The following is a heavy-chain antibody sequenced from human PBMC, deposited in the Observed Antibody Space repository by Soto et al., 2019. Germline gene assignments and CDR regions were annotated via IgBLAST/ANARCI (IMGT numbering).Heavy chain of an antibody. D-gene: IGHD2-2*01. V-gene: IGHV1-18*01. CDR2: ISAYNGNT. CDR3: AFYCSSTSCFNWFDR. J-gene: IGHJ5*02. Sequence: ASVKVSCKASGYTFTSYGISWVRQAPGQGLEWMGWISAYNGNTNYAQKLQGRVTMTTDTSTSTAYMELRSLRSDDTAVYYCAFYCSSTSCFNWFDRWGQGTLVTVSS. CDR1: GYTFTSYG.